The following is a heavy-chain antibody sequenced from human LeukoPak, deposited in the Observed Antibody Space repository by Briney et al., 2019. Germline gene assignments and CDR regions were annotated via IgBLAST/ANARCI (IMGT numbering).Heavy chain of an antibody. CDR2: ISSSGSTI. V-gene: IGHV3-48*03. J-gene: IGHJ5*02. CDR3: MTYYYGSGSGGAWFDP. Sequence: PGGYLRLSCAASGFTFSSYEMNWVRQAPGKGLEWVSYISSSGSTIYYADSVKGRFTISRDNAKNSLYLQMNSLRAEDTAVYYCMTYYYGSGSGGAWFDPWGQGTLVTVSS. D-gene: IGHD3-10*01. CDR1: GFTFSSYE.